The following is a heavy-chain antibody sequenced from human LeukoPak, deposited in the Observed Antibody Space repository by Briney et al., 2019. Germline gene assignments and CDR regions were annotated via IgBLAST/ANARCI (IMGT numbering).Heavy chain of an antibody. D-gene: IGHD3-9*01. CDR2: INTNSGGT. CDR1: GYTYTGYL. CDR3: VRYIFY. V-gene: IGHV1-2*02. J-gene: IGHJ4*02. Sequence: AAVTVSCQSSGYTYTGYLMHSVGPATAHGREGMGWINTNSGGTNYAQKFHGRVTMNRDTSISTAYMELSTLRSDGTAGYYCVRYIFYWGQGTLVTVYS.